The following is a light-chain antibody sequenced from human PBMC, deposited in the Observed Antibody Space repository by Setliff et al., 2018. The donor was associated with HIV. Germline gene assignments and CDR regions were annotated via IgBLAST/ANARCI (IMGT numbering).Light chain of an antibody. CDR2: DVS. Sequence: QSALTQPASVSGSPGQSITISCAGTGSAVGGYNYVSWYQQHPGKAPKLMIYDVSNRPSGVSNRFSGSKSGHTASLTISGLQAEDEADYYCSSYTSSDTYVFGTGTKVTVL. CDR3: SSYTSSDTYV. CDR1: GSAVGGYNY. V-gene: IGLV2-14*03. J-gene: IGLJ1*01.